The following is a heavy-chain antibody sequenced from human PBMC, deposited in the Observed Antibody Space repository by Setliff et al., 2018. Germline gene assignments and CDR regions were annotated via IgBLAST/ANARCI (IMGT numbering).Heavy chain of an antibody. Sequence: SETLSLTCTVSDGSTRGFYWSWIRQPPGKGLEWIGYIHASGTTNYNPSLKSRITISLDTSKNQFSLRLSSVTAADTAVYYCARHFRSSKVQFLEYLTDYYFDSWGQGTLVTVSS. CDR3: ARHFRSSKVQFLEYLTDYYFDS. D-gene: IGHD3-3*01. J-gene: IGHJ4*02. CDR2: IHASGTT. CDR1: DGSTRGFY. V-gene: IGHV4-59*08.